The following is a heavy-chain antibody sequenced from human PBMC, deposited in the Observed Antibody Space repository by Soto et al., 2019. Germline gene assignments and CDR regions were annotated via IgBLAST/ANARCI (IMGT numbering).Heavy chain of an antibody. CDR1: GFTFSSYA. CDR3: AKVHSGYDPSYYFDY. J-gene: IGHJ4*02. D-gene: IGHD5-12*01. V-gene: IGHV3-23*01. CDR2: ISGSGGSP. Sequence: EVQLLESGGGLVQPGGSLRLSCAASGFTFSSYAMSWVRQAPGKGLEWVSAISGSGGSPYYADSVKGRFTISRDNSKKTLYLHMNSLRAEDTAVYYCAKVHSGYDPSYYFDYWGQGTLVTVSS.